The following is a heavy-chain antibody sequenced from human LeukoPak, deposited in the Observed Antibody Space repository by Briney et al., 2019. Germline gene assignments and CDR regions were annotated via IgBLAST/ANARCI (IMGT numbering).Heavy chain of an antibody. CDR3: ARALWSGPVYYGMDV. J-gene: IGHJ6*02. D-gene: IGHD3-10*01. Sequence: GGSLRLSCAASGFTFSSYGMHWVRQAPGKGLECVAVISYDGSNKYYADSVKGRFTISRDNAKNSLYLQMNSLRAEDTAVYYCARALWSGPVYYGMDVWGQGTTVTVSS. CDR2: ISYDGSNK. CDR1: GFTFSSYG. V-gene: IGHV3-30*03.